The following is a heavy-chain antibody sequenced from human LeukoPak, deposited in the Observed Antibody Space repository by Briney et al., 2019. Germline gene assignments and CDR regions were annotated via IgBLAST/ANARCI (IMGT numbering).Heavy chain of an antibody. CDR2: IYYSGSI. J-gene: IGHJ4*02. V-gene: IGHV4-59*01. D-gene: IGHD3-22*01. CDR3: ARENPSGYYNRPIDY. CDR1: GGSFSGYY. Sequence: SETLSLACAVYGGSFSGYYWSWIRQPPGKGLEWIGDIYYSGSIKYNPSLKSRVTMSVDTSKNQFSLKLSSVTAADTAIYYCARENPSGYYNRPIDYWGQGTPVTVSS.